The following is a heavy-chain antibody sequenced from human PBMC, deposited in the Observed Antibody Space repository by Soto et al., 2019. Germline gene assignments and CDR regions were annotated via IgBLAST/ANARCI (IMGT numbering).Heavy chain of an antibody. D-gene: IGHD2-8*01. Sequence: SETLSLTCTVSGGSISSYYWSWIRQPPGKGLEWIGYIYYSGSTNYNPSLKSRVTISVDTSKNQFSLKLSSVTAADTAVYYCARGGGYCTNGVCLYYYYYMDVWGKGTTVTVSS. CDR3: ARGGGYCTNGVCLYYYYYMDV. V-gene: IGHV4-59*01. J-gene: IGHJ6*03. CDR1: GGSISSYY. CDR2: IYYSGST.